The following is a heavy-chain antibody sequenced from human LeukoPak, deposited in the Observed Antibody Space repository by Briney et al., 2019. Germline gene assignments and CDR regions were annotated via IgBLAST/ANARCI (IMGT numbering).Heavy chain of an antibody. J-gene: IGHJ4*02. Sequence: PGGSLRLSCVASGLTVSNHWMSWVRQAPGKGLEWVANIREERGQEYYVDSVKGRFTISKNSAKNSLYLQMNTLRVEDTAMYYCARAGLLWFGESYFDYWGQGTLVTVSS. CDR1: GLTVSNHW. CDR3: ARAGLLWFGESYFDY. CDR2: IREERGQE. D-gene: IGHD3-10*01. V-gene: IGHV3-7*03.